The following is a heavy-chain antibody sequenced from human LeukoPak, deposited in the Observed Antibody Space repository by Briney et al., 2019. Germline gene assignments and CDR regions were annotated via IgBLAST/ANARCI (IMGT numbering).Heavy chain of an antibody. CDR3: AKGIYSSGWSYFDY. CDR2: LSGSGITT. V-gene: IGHV3-23*01. J-gene: IGHJ4*01. D-gene: IGHD6-19*01. CDR1: GFXFSNSA. Sequence: PGGSLRLSCAASGFXFSNSAISWVRQAPGKGLEWVSTLSGSGITTYYADSVKGRFTISRDNSKNTLYLQMNSLRAEDTAVYYCAKGIYSSGWSYFDYWGHGTLVTVSS.